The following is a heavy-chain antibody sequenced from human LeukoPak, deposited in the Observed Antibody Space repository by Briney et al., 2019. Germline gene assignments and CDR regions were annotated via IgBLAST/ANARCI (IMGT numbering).Heavy chain of an antibody. V-gene: IGHV1-46*01. CDR3: ARDQEGFDY. CDR2: IYPRDGST. CDR1: GYTFTSNY. J-gene: IGHJ4*02. Sequence: GASVKVSCKASGYTFTSNYIHWVRQAPGQGLEWMGMIYPRDGSTSYAQKFQGRVTVTRDTSTSTVQMELSGLRSEDTAVYYCARDQEGFDYWGQGTLVTVSS.